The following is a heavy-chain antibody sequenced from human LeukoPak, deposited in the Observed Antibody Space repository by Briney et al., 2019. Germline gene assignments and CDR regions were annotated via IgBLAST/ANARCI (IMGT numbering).Heavy chain of an antibody. CDR3: AKGPRALDHSTHRFDY. J-gene: IGHJ4*02. V-gene: IGHV3-23*01. Sequence: PGGSLRLSCAASGFTFSSYGMSWVRQAPGKGLEWVSAISGSGGSTYYADSVKGRLTISRVNSRNTLFLQMDRLTVEDTALYYCAKGPRALDHSTHRFDYWGKGTLVTVSS. CDR1: GFTFSSYG. D-gene: IGHD1-1*01. CDR2: ISGSGGST.